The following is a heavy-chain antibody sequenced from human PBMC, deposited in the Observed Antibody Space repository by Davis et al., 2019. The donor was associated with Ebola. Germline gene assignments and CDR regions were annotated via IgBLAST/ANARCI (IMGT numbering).Heavy chain of an antibody. CDR2: ISSDETYN. D-gene: IGHD6-19*01. CDR3: AKSLYNSGPTHYYYYYGMDV. J-gene: IGHJ6*02. Sequence: GGSLRLSCAASGFTLNNYGMHWVRQAPGKGLEWVAVISSDETYNYYLDSVKGRFTVPRDNSKNMPYLQMNSLRAEDTAVYYCAKSLYNSGPTHYYYYYGMDVWGQGTTVTVSS. V-gene: IGHV3-33*03. CDR1: GFTLNNYG.